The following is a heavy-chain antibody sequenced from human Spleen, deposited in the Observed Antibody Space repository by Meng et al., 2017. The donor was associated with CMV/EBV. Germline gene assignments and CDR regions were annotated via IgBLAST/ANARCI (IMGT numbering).Heavy chain of an antibody. V-gene: IGHV1-2*02. Sequence: ASVKVSCKASGYTFTVFYMHWVRQAPGQGLEWMGWINPNNGVTNYAQKFQGRVTVTRDTSITTAYMELNSLRSDDTAVYFCASSRKQGNFGGRQNYFYYYGLDVWGQGTTVTVSS. J-gene: IGHJ6*02. CDR3: ASSRKQGNFGGRQNYFYYYGLDV. CDR2: INPNNGVT. CDR1: GYTFTVFY. D-gene: IGHD3-10*01.